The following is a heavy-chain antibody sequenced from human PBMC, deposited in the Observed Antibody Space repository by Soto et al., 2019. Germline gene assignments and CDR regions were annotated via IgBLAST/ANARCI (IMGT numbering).Heavy chain of an antibody. CDR1: GGSISSYY. D-gene: IGHD6-13*01. Sequence: PSETLSLTCTVSGGSISSYYWSWIRQPPGKGLEWIGYIYYSGSTNYNPSLKSRVTISVDTSKNQFSLKLSSVTAADTAVYYCVRIPPFIAAAGVYFDYWGQGTLVTISS. V-gene: IGHV4-59*01. CDR2: IYYSGST. J-gene: IGHJ4*02. CDR3: VRIPPFIAAAGVYFDY.